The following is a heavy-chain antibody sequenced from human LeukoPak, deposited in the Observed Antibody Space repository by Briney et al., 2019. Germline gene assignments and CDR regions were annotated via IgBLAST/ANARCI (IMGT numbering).Heavy chain of an antibody. D-gene: IGHD5-24*01. CDR2: INPNSGGT. V-gene: IGHV1-2*02. CDR1: GYTFTGYY. CDR3: ALSEMATIPNFDY. J-gene: IGHJ4*02. Sequence: ASVTVSCKASGYTFTGYYMHWVRQAPGQGLEWMGWINPNSGGTNYAQKFQGRVTMTRDTSISTAYMELSRLRSDDTAVYYCALSEMATIPNFDYWGQGTLVTVSS.